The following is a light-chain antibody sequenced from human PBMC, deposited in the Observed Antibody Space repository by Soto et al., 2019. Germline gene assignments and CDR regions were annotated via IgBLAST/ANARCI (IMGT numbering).Light chain of an antibody. CDR2: WAS. V-gene: IGKV4-1*01. Sequence: DIVMTQSPDSLAVSLGETATINCKSSQSILYSSNNKNYLTWYQQKPGQPPKLLIYWASTRESGVPDRFSGSGSGTDFALCISRLQAEDVAVYYCQQYYSSPLTFGGGTKVEIK. CDR3: QQYYSSPLT. CDR1: QSILYSSNNKNY. J-gene: IGKJ4*01.